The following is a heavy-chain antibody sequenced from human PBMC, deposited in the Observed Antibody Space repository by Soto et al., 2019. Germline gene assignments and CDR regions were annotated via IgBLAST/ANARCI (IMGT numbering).Heavy chain of an antibody. J-gene: IGHJ6*03. D-gene: IGHD3-10*01. Sequence: QVQLVQSGAEVKKPGASVKVSCKASGYTFTSYGISWVRQAPGQGLEWMGWLSAYNGNTNYAQKLQGRVTMTTDTSTSPANMELRSLRSDDTAVYYCARARGGYGGFDYYMDVWGKGTTVTVSS. V-gene: IGHV1-18*01. CDR1: GYTFTSYG. CDR2: LSAYNGNT. CDR3: ARARGGYGGFDYYMDV.